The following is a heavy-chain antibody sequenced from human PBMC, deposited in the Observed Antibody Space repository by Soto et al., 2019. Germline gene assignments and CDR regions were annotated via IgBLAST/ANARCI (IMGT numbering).Heavy chain of an antibody. V-gene: IGHV3-30*18. CDR1: GFTFSNYG. J-gene: IGHJ4*02. CDR3: AKDKWARAYCGGDCYSGVDC. D-gene: IGHD2-21*02. Sequence: QVQLVESGGGVVQPGRSLRLSCAASGFTFSNYGMHWVRQAPGKGLEWVAIISYDGINKYYADSVKGRFTVSRENSKNTLYLQMNSLRAEDTAVYYCAKDKWARAYCGGDCYSGVDCWGQGTLVTVSS. CDR2: ISYDGINK.